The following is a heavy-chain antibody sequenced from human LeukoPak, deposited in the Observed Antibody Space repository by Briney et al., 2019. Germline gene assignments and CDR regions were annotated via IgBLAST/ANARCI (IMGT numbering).Heavy chain of an antibody. CDR3: ARDLGGYPFFMDV. V-gene: IGHV4-39*07. Sequence: AETLSLTCSVSGLSLRSDRHNWAWVRQSADKGLEHIGSVDQTGSPYYHPPLKSRVTISVDTSNKQFSLNLTSVTAADTAVYYCARDLGGYPFFMDVWGKGITVTISS. J-gene: IGHJ6*03. CDR1: GLSLRSDRHN. CDR2: VDQTGSP. D-gene: IGHD2-15*01.